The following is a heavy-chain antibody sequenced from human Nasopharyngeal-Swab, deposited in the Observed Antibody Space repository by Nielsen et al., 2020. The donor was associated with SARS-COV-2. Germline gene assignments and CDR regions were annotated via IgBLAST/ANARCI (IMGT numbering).Heavy chain of an antibody. CDR3: ARGTYYDILTGYSYFDY. CDR1: GFTFSSYW. J-gene: IGHJ4*02. D-gene: IGHD3-9*01. Sequence: GVLKISCAASGFTFSSYWMHWVRQAPGKGLVWVSRINSDGSSTNYADSVKGRFTISRDNAKNTLYLQMNSLRAEDTAVYYCARGTYYDILTGYSYFDYWGQGTLVTVSS. V-gene: IGHV3-74*01. CDR2: INSDGSST.